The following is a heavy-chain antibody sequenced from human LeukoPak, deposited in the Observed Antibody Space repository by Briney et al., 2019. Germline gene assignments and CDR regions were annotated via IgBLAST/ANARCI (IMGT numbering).Heavy chain of an antibody. J-gene: IGHJ4*02. D-gene: IGHD3-3*01. CDR2: INHSGST. CDR3: ARGVGFWSGYIDY. Sequence: KPSETLSLTXAVYGGSFSGYYWSWIRQAPGRGLEWIGEINHSGSTNYNPSLKSRVTISVDTSKNQFSLKLSSVTAADTAVYYCARGVGFWSGYIDYWGQGTLVTVSS. V-gene: IGHV4-34*01. CDR1: GGSFSGYY.